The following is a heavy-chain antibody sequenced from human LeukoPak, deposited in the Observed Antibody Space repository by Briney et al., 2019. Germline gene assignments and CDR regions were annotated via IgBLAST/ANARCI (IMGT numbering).Heavy chain of an antibody. CDR1: GYTFTNHG. CDR2: ISCYNGDT. CDR3: ARDPSNTSGWSPYFDF. J-gene: IGHJ4*02. D-gene: IGHD6-19*01. V-gene: IGHV1-18*01. Sequence: ASVKVSCKASGYTFTNHGIACVRRAPGQALDWMVSISCYNGDTRYAQKLQGRVTMSTDTSTTTAYMELTSLRSDDTAVYYCARDPSNTSGWSPYFDFWGQGTLVTVSS.